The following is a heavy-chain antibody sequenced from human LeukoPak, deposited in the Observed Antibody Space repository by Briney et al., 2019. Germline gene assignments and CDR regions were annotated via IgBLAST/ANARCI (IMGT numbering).Heavy chain of an antibody. J-gene: IGHJ6*03. D-gene: IGHD4-17*01. CDR1: GGSISSSSYY. CDR3: ARYGDYLSYYYMDV. CDR2: IYTSGST. Sequence: PSETLSLTCTVSGGSISSSSYYWGWIRQPPGKGLEWIGRIYTSGSTNYNPSLKSRVTISVDTSKNQFSLKLSSVTAADTAVYYCARYGDYLSYYYMDVWGKGTTVTVSS. V-gene: IGHV4-61*02.